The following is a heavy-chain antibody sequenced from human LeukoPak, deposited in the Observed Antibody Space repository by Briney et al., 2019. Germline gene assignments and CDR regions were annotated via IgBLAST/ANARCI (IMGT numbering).Heavy chain of an antibody. Sequence: PSQTLSLTCTVSGGSISSGSYYWSWIRQPAGKGLEWIRRIYTSGSTNYNPSLKSRVTISVDTSKNQFSLKLNSVTAADTAVYYCARRYCYGGGCYPYFDYWGQGTLVTVSS. V-gene: IGHV4-61*02. CDR3: ARRYCYGGGCYPYFDY. CDR2: IYTSGST. CDR1: GGSISSGSYY. D-gene: IGHD2-15*01. J-gene: IGHJ4*02.